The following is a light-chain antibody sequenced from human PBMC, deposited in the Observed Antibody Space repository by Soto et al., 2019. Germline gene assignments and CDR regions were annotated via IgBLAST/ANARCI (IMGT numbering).Light chain of an antibody. CDR2: AAS. J-gene: IGKJ4*01. CDR3: QQSDSSPRT. Sequence: IEMTQSPYSLSASVGDRVTITCRASQSISSYLNWYQQKPGKAPKLLIYAASSLQSGVPSRFSGSGSGTDFTLTISSLEPEDFATYYCQQSDSSPRTFGGGTKVDIK. CDR1: QSISSY. V-gene: IGKV1-39*01.